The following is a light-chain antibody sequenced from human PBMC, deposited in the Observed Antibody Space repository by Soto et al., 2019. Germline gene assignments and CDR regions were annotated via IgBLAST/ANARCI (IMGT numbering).Light chain of an antibody. CDR2: AAS. CDR1: QGIRND. Sequence: AIQMTQSPSSLSASVGDRVTITCRASQGIRNDLDWFQQKPGKAPKLLIYAASNLQSGVPARFSGSGSGTDFTLTISSLQPEDFATYYCLQKYFYPFTLGPGTKVDNK. V-gene: IGKV1-6*01. J-gene: IGKJ3*01. CDR3: LQKYFYPFT.